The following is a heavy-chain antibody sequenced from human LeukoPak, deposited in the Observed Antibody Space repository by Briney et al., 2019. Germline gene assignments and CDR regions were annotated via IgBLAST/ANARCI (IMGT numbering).Heavy chain of an antibody. D-gene: IGHD2-2*01. Sequence: SETLSLTCTVSGGSISSGGYYWSWTRQHPGKGLEWIGYIYYSGSTYYNPSLKSRVTISVDTSKNQFSLKLSSVTAADTAVYYCARTDIVVVPAAIPGRFDPWGQGTLVTVSS. CDR2: IYYSGST. V-gene: IGHV4-31*03. J-gene: IGHJ5*02. CDR3: ARTDIVVVPAAIPGRFDP. CDR1: GGSISSGGYY.